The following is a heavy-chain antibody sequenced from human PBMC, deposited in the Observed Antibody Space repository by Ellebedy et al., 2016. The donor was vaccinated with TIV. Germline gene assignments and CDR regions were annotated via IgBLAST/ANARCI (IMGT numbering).Heavy chain of an antibody. D-gene: IGHD6-19*01. CDR3: ARDSTSGASASFRFDP. Sequence: AASVKVSCKTSGYTFTSYYLHWVRQAPGQGPEWMGIIDPSGGRTPNAQKFQGRVTMTRDTSTSTVYMELSSLRSEDTAVYYCARDSTSGASASFRFDPWGQGTLVIVSS. J-gene: IGHJ5*02. CDR2: IDPSGGRT. V-gene: IGHV1-46*01. CDR1: GYTFTSYY.